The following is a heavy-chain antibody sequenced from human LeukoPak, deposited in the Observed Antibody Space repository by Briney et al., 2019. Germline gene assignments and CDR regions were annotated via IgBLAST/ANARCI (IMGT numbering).Heavy chain of an antibody. Sequence: ASVKVSCKASGYTFTSYGISWVRQAPGQGLEWMGWISAYNGNTNYAQKLQGRVTMTTDTSTSTAYMELRSLRSDDTAVYYCARDKTYYCDSSGPYYFDYWGQGTLVTVSS. D-gene: IGHD3-22*01. J-gene: IGHJ4*02. CDR1: GYTFTSYG. CDR2: ISAYNGNT. CDR3: ARDKTYYCDSSGPYYFDY. V-gene: IGHV1-18*01.